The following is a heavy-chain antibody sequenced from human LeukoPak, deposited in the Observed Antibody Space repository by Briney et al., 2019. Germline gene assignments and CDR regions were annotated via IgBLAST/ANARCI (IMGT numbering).Heavy chain of an antibody. CDR2: IYYTET. Sequence: SETLSLTCTVSGGSFSNYYWSWIRQSPGKGLEWIGYIYYTETSYNPSLKSRVTISVDTSKNQFSLKLSSVTAADTAVYYCASRTTVTTLTGWFDPWGQGTLVTVSS. CDR1: GGSFSNYY. CDR3: ASRTTVTTLTGWFDP. V-gene: IGHV4-59*12. J-gene: IGHJ5*02. D-gene: IGHD4-17*01.